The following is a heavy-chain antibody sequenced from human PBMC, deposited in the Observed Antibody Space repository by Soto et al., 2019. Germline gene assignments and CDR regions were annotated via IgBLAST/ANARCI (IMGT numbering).Heavy chain of an antibody. J-gene: IGHJ4*02. CDR3: AAYSHKGY. D-gene: IGHD3-16*01. V-gene: IGHV3-66*01. CDR2: IYSGGST. CDR1: GFTVSNNY. Sequence: EEQLVESGGDLVQPGGSLRLSCAASGFTVSNNYMSWVRQAPGKGLEWVSLIYSGGSTYYADSVKGTFTISRDSSKNTLYLQMNSPRAEDTAKYYCAAYSHKGYWGQGTLVTVSS.